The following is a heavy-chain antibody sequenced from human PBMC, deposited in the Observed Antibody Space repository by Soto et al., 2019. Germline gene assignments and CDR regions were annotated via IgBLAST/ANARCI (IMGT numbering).Heavy chain of an antibody. CDR2: ISSSGSTI. CDR3: ARDRLITFGGVIVPFDAFDI. J-gene: IGHJ3*02. Sequence: QVQLVESGGGLVKPGGSLRLSCAASGFTFSDYYMSWIRQAPGKGLEWVSYISSSGSTIYYADSVKGRFTISRDNAKNELYLQMNSLRAEDTAVYYCARDRLITFGGVIVPFDAFDIWGQGTMVTVSS. CDR1: GFTFSDYY. V-gene: IGHV3-11*01. D-gene: IGHD3-16*02.